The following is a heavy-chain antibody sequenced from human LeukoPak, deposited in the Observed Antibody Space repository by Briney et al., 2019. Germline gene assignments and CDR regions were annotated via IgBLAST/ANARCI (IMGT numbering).Heavy chain of an antibody. D-gene: IGHD3-16*02. J-gene: IGHJ4*02. CDR3: AKGFYVWGSYRYDSPFDY. CDR1: GFTFSSYA. V-gene: IGHV3-23*01. Sequence: RPGGSLRLSCAASGFTFSSYAMSWVRQAPGKGLEWVSAISGSGGSTYYADSVKGRFTISRDSSKSTLYLQMNSLRAEDTAVYYCAKGFYVWGSYRYDSPFDYWGQGTLVTVSS. CDR2: ISGSGGST.